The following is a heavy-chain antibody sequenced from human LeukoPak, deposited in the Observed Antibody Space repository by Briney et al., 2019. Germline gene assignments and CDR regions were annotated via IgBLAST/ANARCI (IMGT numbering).Heavy chain of an antibody. CDR2: INHSGSI. CDR3: AKRGPYYYGSGSYYKGAQYHFDS. J-gene: IGHJ4*02. Sequence: SETLSLTCAVYGGSFSAYYWTWIRQPPGKGLEWIGEINHSGSINYNPSLKSRVTISVDTSKNQFSLKLSSVTAADTAVYYCAKRGPYYYGSGSYYKGAQYHFDSWGQGPLVTVSS. D-gene: IGHD3-10*01. V-gene: IGHV4-34*01. CDR1: GGSFSAYY.